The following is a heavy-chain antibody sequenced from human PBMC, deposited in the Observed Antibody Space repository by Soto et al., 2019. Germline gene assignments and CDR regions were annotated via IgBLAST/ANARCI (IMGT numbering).Heavy chain of an antibody. Sequence: QVQLVESGGGLVKPGGSLRLSCAASGFTFSDYYMSWIRQAPGKGLEWVSYISSSGSTIYYADSVKGRFTISRDNAKNSLYLQMNSLSAEDTAVYYCASTRPTGPTYYYYYMDVWGKGTTVTVSS. CDR2: ISSSGSTI. CDR3: ASTRPTGPTYYYYYMDV. CDR1: GFTFSDYY. J-gene: IGHJ6*03. V-gene: IGHV3-11*01. D-gene: IGHD4-4*01.